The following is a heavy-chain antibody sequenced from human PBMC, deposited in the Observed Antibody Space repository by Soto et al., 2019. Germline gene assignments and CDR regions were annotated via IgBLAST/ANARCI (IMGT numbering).Heavy chain of an antibody. CDR1: GYSFASYW. V-gene: IGHV5-10-1*01. Sequence: GESLKISCKGSGYSFASYWITWVRQKPGKGLEWMGRIDPSDSQTYYSPSFRGHVTISVTKSITTVFLQWSSLRASDTAMYYCARQIYDSDTGPNFQYYFDSWGQGTPVTVSS. CDR3: ARQIYDSDTGPNFQYYFDS. CDR2: IDPSDSQT. J-gene: IGHJ4*02. D-gene: IGHD3-22*01.